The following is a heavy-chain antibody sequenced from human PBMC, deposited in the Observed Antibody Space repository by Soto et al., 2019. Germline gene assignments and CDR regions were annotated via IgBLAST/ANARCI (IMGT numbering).Heavy chain of an antibody. D-gene: IGHD3-22*01. Sequence: ASVKVSCKTSGCTFTTYYIHWVRQAPGQGLEWMGMIDPSGGSTTYAQKFQGRITMTSDMSTSTVYMELSSLRSEDTAVYYCARVPYDTTGYYAFWGQGPLVTVSS. V-gene: IGHV1-46*01. CDR1: GCTFTTYY. J-gene: IGHJ4*02. CDR3: ARVPYDTTGYYAF. CDR2: IDPSGGST.